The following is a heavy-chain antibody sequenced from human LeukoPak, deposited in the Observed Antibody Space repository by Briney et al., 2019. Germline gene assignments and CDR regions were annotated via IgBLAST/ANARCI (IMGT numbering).Heavy chain of an antibody. CDR2: INPTSGGT. D-gene: IGHD6-19*01. CDR1: GYAFTNYY. Sequence: ASVRVSCKASGYAFTNYYIHWVRQAPGQGLEWMGRINPTSGGTNYAQKFQGRVTMTRDTSISTAYMELSSLRSDDTAVYYCARDTVAGPDYWGQGTLVTVSS. V-gene: IGHV1-2*06. J-gene: IGHJ4*02. CDR3: ARDTVAGPDY.